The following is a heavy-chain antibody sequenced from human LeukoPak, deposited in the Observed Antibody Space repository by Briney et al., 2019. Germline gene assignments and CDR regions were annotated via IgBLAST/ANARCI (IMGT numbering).Heavy chain of an antibody. CDR1: GYSISSGYY. CDR3: ARCHGDRSAQDY. J-gene: IGHJ4*02. CDR2: IYYSGST. Sequence: SETLSLTCTVSGYSISSGYYWGWIRQPPGKGLEWIGYIYYSGSTYYNPSLKSRVTISVDTSKNQFSLKLSSVTAADTAVYYCARCHGDRSAQDYWGQGTLVTVSS. D-gene: IGHD3-22*01. V-gene: IGHV4-38-2*02.